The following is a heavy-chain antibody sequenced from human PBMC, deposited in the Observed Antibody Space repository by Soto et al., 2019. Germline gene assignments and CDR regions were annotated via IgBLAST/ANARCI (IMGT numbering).Heavy chain of an antibody. Sequence: NPSETLSLTCTVSGGSISRSSYYWGWIRQPPGKGLEWIGSIYYSGSTYYNLSLKSRITISVDTSKNQFSLKLSSVTAADTAVYYCAGILARPNWFDPWGQGTLVTVSS. V-gene: IGHV4-39*01. CDR2: IYYSGST. J-gene: IGHJ5*02. CDR1: GGSISRSSYY. CDR3: AGILARPNWFDP.